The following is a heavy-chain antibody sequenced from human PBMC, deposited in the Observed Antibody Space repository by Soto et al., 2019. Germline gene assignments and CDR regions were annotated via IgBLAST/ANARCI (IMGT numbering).Heavy chain of an antibody. CDR1: GFSFNNYG. V-gene: IGHV3-23*01. J-gene: IGHJ4*02. Sequence: EVQLLESGGGLVQPGGSPRLSCAASGFSFNNYGTSWVRHAPGKGLEWVSLINTSGKTYYADSVKGRFTMSRDNSKNTLYLQMNSLRAEDTAMYYCAKTVYTNGLFDCWGQGTLVTVSS. D-gene: IGHD3-16*01. CDR2: INTSGKT. CDR3: AKTVYTNGLFDC.